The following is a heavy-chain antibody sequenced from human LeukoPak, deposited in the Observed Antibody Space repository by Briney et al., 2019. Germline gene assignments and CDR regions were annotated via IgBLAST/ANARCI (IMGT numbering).Heavy chain of an antibody. CDR2: IAYDGSNE. CDR3: ARDSWGFDY. CDR1: GFTFSSYG. D-gene: IGHD3-16*01. J-gene: IGHJ4*02. V-gene: IGHV3-30*03. Sequence: GGSLRLSCAASGFTFSSYGMHWVRQAPGKGLEWVALIAYDGSNEYYADSVKGRFTISRDNSKNTLSLEMNSLRADDTAVYYCARDSWGFDYWGQGTLVTVSS.